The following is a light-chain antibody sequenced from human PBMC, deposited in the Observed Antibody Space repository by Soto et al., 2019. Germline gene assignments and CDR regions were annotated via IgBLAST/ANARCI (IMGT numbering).Light chain of an antibody. CDR3: QQIYNTPLA. V-gene: IGKV1-39*01. Sequence: DTQMTQSPLFLSASVGDRVTITCRASQSISSYVNWYQHKPGKAPKLLIYAASRLQSGVPSRFSGSGSGTDFTLTISSLQPEDFATYYCQQIYNTPLAFGQGT. CDR1: QSISSY. CDR2: AAS. J-gene: IGKJ5*01.